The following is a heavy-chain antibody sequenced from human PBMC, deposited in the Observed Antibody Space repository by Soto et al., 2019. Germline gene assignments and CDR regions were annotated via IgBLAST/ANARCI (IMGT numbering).Heavy chain of an antibody. CDR2: INHSGST. V-gene: IGHV4-34*01. CDR1: GGSFSGYY. Sequence: SETLSLTCAVYGGSFSGYYWSWIRQPPGKGLEWIGEINHSGSTNYNPSLKSRVTISVDTSKNQFSLKLSSVTAADTAVYYCARVKGYRGSGLRFDPWGQGTLVTVSS. CDR3: ARVKGYRGSGLRFDP. D-gene: IGHD6-19*01. J-gene: IGHJ5*02.